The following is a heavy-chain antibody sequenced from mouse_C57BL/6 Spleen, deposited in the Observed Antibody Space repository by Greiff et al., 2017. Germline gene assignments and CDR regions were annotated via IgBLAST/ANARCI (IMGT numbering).Heavy chain of an antibody. Sequence: DVMLVESGEGLVKPGGSLKLSCAASGFTFSSYAMSWVRQTPEKRLEWVAYISSGGDYIYYADTVKGRFTISRDNARNTLYLQMSSLKSEDTAMYYCTRAPYYYGSSYYAMDYWGQGTSVTVSS. D-gene: IGHD1-1*01. V-gene: IGHV5-9-1*02. CDR3: TRAPYYYGSSYYAMDY. CDR2: ISSGGDYI. J-gene: IGHJ4*01. CDR1: GFTFSSYA.